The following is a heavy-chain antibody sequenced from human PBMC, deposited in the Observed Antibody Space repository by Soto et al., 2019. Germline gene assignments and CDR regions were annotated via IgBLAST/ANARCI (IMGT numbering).Heavy chain of an antibody. J-gene: IGHJ4*02. CDR1: GFSISNYA. V-gene: IGHV3-64*04. Sequence: GGSLRLSCSASGFSISNYAMHWVRQAPGKGLEYVSIINKNGGDIYYADSVKGRFTISRDNSKNTLYLQMNSLRAEDTAVYYCAKDLAVAGIHWGQGTLVTVSS. D-gene: IGHD6-19*01. CDR3: AKDLAVAGIH. CDR2: INKNGGDI.